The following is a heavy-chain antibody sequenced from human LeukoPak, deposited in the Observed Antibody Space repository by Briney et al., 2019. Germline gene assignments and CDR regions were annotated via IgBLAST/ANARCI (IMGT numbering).Heavy chain of an antibody. CDR1: GYTFSNYY. CDR2: IEPNSGGT. Sequence: AASVKVSCKASGYTFSNYYLHWVRQAPGQRLEWMGHIEPNSGGTKYPQKFQGRVTMTRDTSTSSAYMELSSLIFDDTAVYYCVRDRGYSYRRIWHKYFDYWGHGTLVTVSS. V-gene: IGHV1-2*06. D-gene: IGHD5-18*01. J-gene: IGHJ4*01. CDR3: VRDRGYSYRRIWHKYFDY.